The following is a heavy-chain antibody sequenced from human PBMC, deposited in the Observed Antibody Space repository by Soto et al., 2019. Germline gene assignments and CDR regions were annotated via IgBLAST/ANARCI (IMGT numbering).Heavy chain of an antibody. J-gene: IGHJ2*01. CDR3: ARTXYYYDSSGYYYGWYFDL. CDR2: IDWDDDK. V-gene: IGHV2-70*20. CDR1: GFSLSTSGMC. D-gene: IGHD3-22*01. Sequence: SGPTLVNPTQTLTLTCTFSGFSLSTSGMCVSWVRQPPGKALEWLALIDWDDDKYYSTSLKTRLTISKDTSKNQVVLTMTNMDPVDTATYYCARTXYYYDSSGYYYGWYFDLWGRGTLVTVSS.